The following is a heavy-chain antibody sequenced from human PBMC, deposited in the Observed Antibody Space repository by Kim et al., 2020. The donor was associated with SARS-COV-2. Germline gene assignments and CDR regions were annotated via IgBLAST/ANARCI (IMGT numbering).Heavy chain of an antibody. D-gene: IGHD3-16*01. V-gene: IGHV3-11*04. CDR2: TI. Sequence: TIYYADTVEVRFTNSRDNAKNSLYLQMNSLRAEDTAVYYCARDPYQYFDYWGQGTLVTVSS. CDR3: ARDPYQYFDY. J-gene: IGHJ4*02.